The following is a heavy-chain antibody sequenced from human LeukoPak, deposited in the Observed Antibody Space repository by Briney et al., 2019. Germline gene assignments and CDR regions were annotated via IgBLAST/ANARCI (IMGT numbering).Heavy chain of an antibody. CDR1: GSTFSSNW. V-gene: IGHV3-7*04. Sequence: GGSLRLSCAASGSTFSSNWMSWVRQAPGKGLEWVANINQDGGAKFYVDPVKGRFTISRDNAKNSLYLQMNSLGAEDTAVYYCARTYSRAFGYWGQGTLVTVSS. CDR3: ARTYSRAFGY. J-gene: IGHJ4*02. CDR2: INQDGGAK. D-gene: IGHD6-13*01.